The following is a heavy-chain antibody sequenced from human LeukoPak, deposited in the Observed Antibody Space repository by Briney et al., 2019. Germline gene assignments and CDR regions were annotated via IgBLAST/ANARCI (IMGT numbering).Heavy chain of an antibody. CDR3: ARVGLPIAAAPADY. D-gene: IGHD6-13*01. V-gene: IGHV3-11*01. J-gene: IGHJ4*02. CDR1: GFTFSDYY. CDR2: ISSSGSTI. Sequence: GGSLRLSCAASGFTFSDYYMSWIRQAPGKGLGWVSYISSSGSTIYYADSVKGRFTISRDNAKNSLYLQMNSLKAEDTAVYYCARVGLPIAAAPADYWGQGTLVTVSS.